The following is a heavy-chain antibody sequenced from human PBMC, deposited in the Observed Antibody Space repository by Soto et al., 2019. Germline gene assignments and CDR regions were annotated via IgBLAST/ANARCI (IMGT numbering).Heavy chain of an antibody. D-gene: IGHD3-16*01. CDR2: ISSNGGST. CDR3: AREGGGYYFDY. V-gene: IGHV3-64*01. CDR1: GFTFSSYA. J-gene: IGHJ4*02. Sequence: EVQLVESGGGLVQPGGSLRLSCAASGFTFSSYAMHWVRQAPGKGLEYVSAISSNGGSTYYANSGKGRFTISRDNSKNTLYLQMGSLRAEDMAVYYCAREGGGYYFDYWGQGTLVTVSS.